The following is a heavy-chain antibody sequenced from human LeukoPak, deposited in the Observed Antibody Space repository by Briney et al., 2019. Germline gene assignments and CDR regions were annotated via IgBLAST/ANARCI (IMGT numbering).Heavy chain of an antibody. J-gene: IGHJ4*02. CDR1: GFSLRVRGVG. CDR3: AHSDRYCSGGSCYPGSYFDY. V-gene: IGHV2-5*02. Sequence: SGPTLVKPTQTLTLTCSFSGFSLRVRGVGVGWIRQPPGKALEWLAVIYWDDDTRYSPSLKNRLTLTKDTSKTQVVLTMTNMDPVDTATYYCAHSDRYCSGGSCYPGSYFDYWGQGTLVTVPS. CDR2: IYWDDDT. D-gene: IGHD2-15*01.